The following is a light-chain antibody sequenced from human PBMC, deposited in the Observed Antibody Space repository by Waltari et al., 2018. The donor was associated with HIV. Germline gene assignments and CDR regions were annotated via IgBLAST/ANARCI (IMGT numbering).Light chain of an antibody. J-gene: IGLJ3*02. CDR3: ATRDGSLKV. Sequence: QSVLTQPPSASGTPGQGVPISCVGDSSHIGSNSVYWYQQLPGTPPKVLISRNNQWPSGVPDRFSGSKSGASASLTISGLRSADEAVYFCATRDGSLKVFGGGTKLTVL. V-gene: IGLV1-47*01. CDR2: RNN. CDR1: SSHIGSNS.